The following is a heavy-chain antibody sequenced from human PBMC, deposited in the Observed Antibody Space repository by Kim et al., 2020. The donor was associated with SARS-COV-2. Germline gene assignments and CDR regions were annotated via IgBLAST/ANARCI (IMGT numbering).Heavy chain of an antibody. J-gene: IGHJ4*02. V-gene: IGHV3-53*01. Sequence: GSTYYADSGKGRFTIPRDNSKNTLYLQMNSLRPEDTAVYYCARGLAGPLDYWGQGTLVTVSS. CDR3: ARGLAGPLDY. CDR2: GST. D-gene: IGHD6-13*01.